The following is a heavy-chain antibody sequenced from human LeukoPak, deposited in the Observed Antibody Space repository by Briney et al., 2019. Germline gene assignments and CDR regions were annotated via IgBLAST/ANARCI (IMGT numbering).Heavy chain of an antibody. Sequence: SETLSLTCTVSGGSISSSSYYWGWIRQPPGKGLEWIGSIYYSGSTYYNPSLKSRVTISVDTSKNQFSLKLSSVTAADTAVYYCARLHRIVGAPDHWGQGTLVTVSS. J-gene: IGHJ4*02. CDR1: GGSISSSSYY. V-gene: IGHV4-39*07. CDR3: ARLHRIVGAPDH. D-gene: IGHD1-26*01. CDR2: IYYSGST.